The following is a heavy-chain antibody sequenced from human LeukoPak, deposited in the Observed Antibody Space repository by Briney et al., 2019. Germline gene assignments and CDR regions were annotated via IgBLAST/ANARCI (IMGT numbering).Heavy chain of an antibody. CDR1: GFTFSTYA. J-gene: IGHJ4*02. Sequence: GGSLRLSCAASGFTFSTYAMSWVRQAPGKGLEWVANIKQDGSEKYYVDSVKGRFTISRDNSKNTLYLQMNSLRAEDTAVYYCAKGDDYDILTGYLSNWGQGTLVTVSS. V-gene: IGHV3-7*03. CDR2: IKQDGSEK. D-gene: IGHD3-9*01. CDR3: AKGDDYDILTGYLSN.